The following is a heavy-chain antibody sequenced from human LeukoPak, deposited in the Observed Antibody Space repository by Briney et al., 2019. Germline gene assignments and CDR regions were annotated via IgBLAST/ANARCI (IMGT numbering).Heavy chain of an antibody. CDR3: ARINHWYFDL. CDR1: GGSISSSSYY. Sequence: PSETLSLTCTVSGGSISSSSYYWGWIRQHPGKGLEWIGYIYYSGSTYYNPSLKSRVTISVDTSKNQFSLKLSSVTAADTAVYYCARINHWYFDLWGRGTLVTVSS. J-gene: IGHJ2*01. CDR2: IYYSGST. V-gene: IGHV4-31*03.